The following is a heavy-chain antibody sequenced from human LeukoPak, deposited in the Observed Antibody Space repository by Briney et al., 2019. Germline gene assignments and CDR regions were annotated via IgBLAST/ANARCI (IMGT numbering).Heavy chain of an antibody. CDR3: ARVRRILYSSSWYYFDY. Sequence: ASVKVSCKASGYTFTGYYMHWVRQAPGQGLEWMGRINPNSGGTNYAQKFQGRVTITRDTSISTAYMELSRLRSDDTAVYYCARVRRILYSSSWYYFDYWGQGTLVTVSS. CDR2: INPNSGGT. D-gene: IGHD6-13*01. J-gene: IGHJ4*02. V-gene: IGHV1-2*06. CDR1: GYTFTGYY.